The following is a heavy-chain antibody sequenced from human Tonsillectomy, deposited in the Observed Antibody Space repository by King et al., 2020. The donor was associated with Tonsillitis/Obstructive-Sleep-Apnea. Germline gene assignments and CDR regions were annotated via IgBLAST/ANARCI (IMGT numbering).Heavy chain of an antibody. D-gene: IGHD2-21*01. CDR2: INPNSGVT. Sequence: QLVQSGASVKTPGASVQVSCKASGYTFTRYYIHWVRQARGQGLEWMGIINPNSGVTTYAQKFQGRVTMTTATSASTDYLELSSLRSEDTAVYYCARDDIVGRYIDSWGQGTLVTVSS. CDR3: ARDDIVGRYIDS. V-gene: IGHV1-46*01. J-gene: IGHJ4*02. CDR1: GYTFTRYY.